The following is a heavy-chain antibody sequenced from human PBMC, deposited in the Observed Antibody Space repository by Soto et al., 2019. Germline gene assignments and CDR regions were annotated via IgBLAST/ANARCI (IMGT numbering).Heavy chain of an antibody. D-gene: IGHD6-6*01. J-gene: IGHJ6*02. CDR1: GFTFSGYA. CDR3: AKRGGAARLDYYYYGMDV. V-gene: IGHV3-23*01. Sequence: GGSLRLSCAASGFTFSGYAMSWVRQAPGKGLEWVSAISGSGGSTYYADSVKGRFTISRDNSKNMLYLQMNSRRAEDTAVNYCAKRGGAARLDYYYYGMDVWGQGTTVTVSS. CDR2: ISGSGGST.